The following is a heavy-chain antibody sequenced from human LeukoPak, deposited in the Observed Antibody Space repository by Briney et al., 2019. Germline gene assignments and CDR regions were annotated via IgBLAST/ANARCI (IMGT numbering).Heavy chain of an antibody. CDR2: IYYSGST. D-gene: IGHD4-17*01. J-gene: IGHJ4*02. Sequence: SETLSLTCTVSGGSISSSSYYWGWIRQPPGKGLEWIGTIYYSGSTYYNPSLKSRVTISVDSSKNQFSLKLSSVTAADTAVYYCARYGYWGQGTLVTVSS. V-gene: IGHV4-39*01. CDR1: GGSISSSSYY. CDR3: ARYGY.